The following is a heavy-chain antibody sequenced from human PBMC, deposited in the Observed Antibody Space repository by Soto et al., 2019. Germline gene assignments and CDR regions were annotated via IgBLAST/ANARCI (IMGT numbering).Heavy chain of an antibody. CDR2: TRNKANSYTS. CDR3: ARDTGGSYDF. CDR1: GFTFSDYY. Sequence: GGSLRLSCAASGFTFSDYYMDWVRQLPGKGLEWVGRTRNKANSYTSEYAPSVKGRFTISRHDSEDSMFLQLNSLKTEDTAVYYCARDTGGSYDFWGQGVLVTVSS. D-gene: IGHD1-26*01. J-gene: IGHJ4*02. V-gene: IGHV3-72*01.